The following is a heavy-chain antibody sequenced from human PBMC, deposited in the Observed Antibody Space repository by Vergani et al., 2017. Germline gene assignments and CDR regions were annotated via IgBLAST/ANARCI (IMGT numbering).Heavy chain of an antibody. J-gene: IGHJ4*02. CDR1: GFTFSNSA. CDR2: ISGHGDRT. D-gene: IGHD3/OR15-3a*01. V-gene: IGHV3-23*01. Sequence: EVHLLESGGGQVEAGGSLRLSCVASGFTFSNSAMSWVRQTSGKGLEWVSAISGHGDRTYYADSVKGRFTISRDNSKNTLYLQMNSLRAEDTAVYYCARDMSLWYWGQGTLVTVSS. CDR3: ARDMSLWY.